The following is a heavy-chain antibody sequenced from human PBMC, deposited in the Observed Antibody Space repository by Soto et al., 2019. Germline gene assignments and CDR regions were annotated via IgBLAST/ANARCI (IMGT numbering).Heavy chain of an antibody. J-gene: IGHJ1*01. CDR2: INHSGST. Sequence: QVQLQQWGAGLLKPSETLSLTCAVYGGSFSGYYWSWIRQPPGKGLEWIGEINHSGSTNYNPSLKSRVTISVDTSKNQFSLKLSSVTAADTAVYYCARGGWFGDEFQHWGQGTLVTVSS. V-gene: IGHV4-34*01. D-gene: IGHD3-10*01. CDR3: ARGGWFGDEFQH. CDR1: GGSFSGYY.